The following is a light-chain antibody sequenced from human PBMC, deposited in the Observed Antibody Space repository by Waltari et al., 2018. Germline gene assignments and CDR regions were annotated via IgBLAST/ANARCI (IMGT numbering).Light chain of an antibody. J-gene: IGKJ1*01. CDR1: QSVSRT. Sequence: EIVLTQSPGTLSLSPGERATLSCRASQSVSRTLAWYQQKPGQAPRLLIYAASSRATGIPDRFSGSGSGTDFSLTITRLEPEDFAVYCCQHYVSLPVTFGQGTKVEIK. V-gene: IGKV3-20*01. CDR2: AAS. CDR3: QHYVSLPVT.